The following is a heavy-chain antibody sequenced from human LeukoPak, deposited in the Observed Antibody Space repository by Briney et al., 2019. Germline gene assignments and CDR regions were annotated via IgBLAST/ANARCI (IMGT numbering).Heavy chain of an antibody. D-gene: IGHD1-14*01. CDR1: GFTFSSYS. CDR2: IRNDGSTK. Sequence: GGSLRLSCAASGFTFSSYSMNWVRQAPGKGLEWAAFIRNDGSTKYYADSVKGRFTFSRDNSKNTVYLQMNSLRDEDTAVYYCARTALSDSPEGSWGQGTLVTVSS. J-gene: IGHJ5*02. V-gene: IGHV3-30*02. CDR3: ARTALSDSPEGS.